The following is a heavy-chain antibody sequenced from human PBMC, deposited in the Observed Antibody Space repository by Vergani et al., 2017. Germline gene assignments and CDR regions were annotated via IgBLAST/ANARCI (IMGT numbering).Heavy chain of an antibody. CDR1: GYTFTSYD. CDR2: MNPNSGNT. V-gene: IGHV1-8*01. CDR3: ARARRDIVVVPAALYYMDV. Sequence: QVQLVQSGAEVKKPGASVKVSCKASGYTFTSYDINWVRQATGQGLEWMGWMNPNSGNTGYAQKFQGRVTMTRNTSISTAYMELSSLRSEDTAVYYCARARRDIVVVPAALYYMDVWGKGTTVTVSS. J-gene: IGHJ6*03. D-gene: IGHD2-2*01.